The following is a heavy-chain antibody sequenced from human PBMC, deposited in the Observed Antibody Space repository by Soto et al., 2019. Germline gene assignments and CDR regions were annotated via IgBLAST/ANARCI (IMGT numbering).Heavy chain of an antibody. CDR3: AITQVGATSFSWFDP. CDR2: IYPGDSDT. V-gene: IGHV5-51*01. Sequence: GESLTISFKGSGYSFTSYLIGWVRQMPGKGLEWMGIIYPGDSDTRYSPSFQGQVTISADKSISTAYLQWSSLKASDTAMYYCAITQVGATSFSWFDPWGQGTLVTVS. CDR1: GYSFTSYL. J-gene: IGHJ5*02. D-gene: IGHD1-26*01.